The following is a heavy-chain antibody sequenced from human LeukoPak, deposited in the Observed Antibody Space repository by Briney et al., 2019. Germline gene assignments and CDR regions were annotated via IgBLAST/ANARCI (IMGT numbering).Heavy chain of an antibody. D-gene: IGHD3-22*01. V-gene: IGHV4-59*08. CDR3: ARQAYYYDSSGYYVDDAFDI. CDR1: GGSISSYY. Sequence: SETLSLTCTVSGGSISSYYWSWIRQPPGKGLEWIGYIYYSGSTNYNPSLKSRVTISVDTSKNQFSLKLSSVTAADTAVYYCARQAYYYDSSGYYVDDAFDIWGQGTMVTVSS. CDR2: IYYSGST. J-gene: IGHJ3*02.